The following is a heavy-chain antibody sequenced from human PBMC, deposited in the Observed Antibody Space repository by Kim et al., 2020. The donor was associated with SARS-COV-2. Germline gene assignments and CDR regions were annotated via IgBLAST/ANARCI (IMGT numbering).Heavy chain of an antibody. CDR1: GFTFSSHA. CDR2: ISRSGGST. CDR3: AKKDMSTNAMDV. V-gene: IGHV3-23*01. J-gene: IGHJ6*02. Sequence: GSLRLSCAASGFTFSSHAMSWVRQAPGKGLEWVSTISRSGGSTSDADSVKGRFTISRDNSKNMLYLQMNSLRGEDTALYYCAKKDMSTNAMDVWGQGTTVTVSS.